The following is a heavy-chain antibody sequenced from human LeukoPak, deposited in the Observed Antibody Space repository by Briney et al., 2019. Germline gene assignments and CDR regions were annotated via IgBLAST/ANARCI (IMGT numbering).Heavy chain of an antibody. CDR2: ISTYNGNT. Sequence: ASVKVSCKASGYTFTSYGISWVRQAPGQGLEWMGWISTYNGNTNYAQKLQGRVTMTTDTSTSTAYMELGSLTSDDTAVYYCARVRSGGGYEFDYWGQGTLVTVSS. V-gene: IGHV1-18*01. CDR3: ARVRSGGGYEFDY. J-gene: IGHJ4*02. CDR1: GYTFTSYG. D-gene: IGHD6-19*01.